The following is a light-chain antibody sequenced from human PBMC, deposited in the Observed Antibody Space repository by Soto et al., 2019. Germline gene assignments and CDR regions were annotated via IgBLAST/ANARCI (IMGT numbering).Light chain of an antibody. V-gene: IGLV2-14*03. Sequence: QSVLTQPASLSGSPGQSITISCTGTSTDIGSYNYVSWYQQHPGKAPKLMIFDVSYRPSGISDRFSGSKSGNTASLTISGLQPEDEADYYCSSYGASSTLFGGGTNVTVL. CDR1: STDIGSYNY. CDR2: DVS. CDR3: SSYGASSTL. J-gene: IGLJ2*01.